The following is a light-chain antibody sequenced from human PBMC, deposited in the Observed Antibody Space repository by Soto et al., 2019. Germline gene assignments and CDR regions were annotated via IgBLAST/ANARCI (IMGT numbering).Light chain of an antibody. CDR2: AAS. Sequence: DIPMTQSPSSLSVSVGDRVTITCRASQDIGHSLGWFQLKPGKAPKSLIYAASTLQVGVPSRFSSSGSGTDFTLTISSLQPEDFATYYCQQYNGYPRTFGQGTKVEIK. CDR1: QDIGHS. J-gene: IGKJ1*01. V-gene: IGKV1-16*01. CDR3: QQYNGYPRT.